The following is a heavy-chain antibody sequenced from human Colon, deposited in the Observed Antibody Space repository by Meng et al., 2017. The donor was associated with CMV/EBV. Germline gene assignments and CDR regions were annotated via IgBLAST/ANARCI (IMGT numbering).Heavy chain of an antibody. J-gene: IGHJ5*02. D-gene: IGHD3-10*01. CDR3: ARGRHHGFAA. CDR2: IANGHDT. V-gene: IGHV3-13*01. CDR1: GFPFSDYD. Sequence: GGSLRLSCTASGFPFSDYDMHWVRQVTGKGLEWLSSIANGHDTYYADSVKGRFTIFRENAKNSLYLQMNSLTVEDTAVYFCARGRHHGFAAWGQGTLVTVSS.